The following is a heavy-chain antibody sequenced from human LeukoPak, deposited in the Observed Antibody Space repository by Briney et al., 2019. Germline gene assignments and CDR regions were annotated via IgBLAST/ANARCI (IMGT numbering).Heavy chain of an antibody. Sequence: PGGSLRLSCAASEFTFSNYAMSWVRQAPGKGLEWVSAISGSGGSTYYADSVKGRFTISRDNSKNTLYLQMNSLRAEDTAVYYCAKDRGYDSSGLDYWGQGTLVTVSS. J-gene: IGHJ4*02. CDR2: ISGSGGST. CDR3: AKDRGYDSSGLDY. V-gene: IGHV3-23*01. D-gene: IGHD3-22*01. CDR1: EFTFSNYA.